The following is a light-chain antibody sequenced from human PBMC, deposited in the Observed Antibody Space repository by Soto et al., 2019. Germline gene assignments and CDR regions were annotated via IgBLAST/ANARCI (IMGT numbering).Light chain of an antibody. Sequence: EIVLTQSPATLSLSPGERATLSCRASQSVSTYLGWYQQKPGQAPRLLIYDASNRATGIPGRFSGSGSGTDFTLPISRLEPEDFAVYYCQHRRNWPWTFGQGTKVEVK. CDR2: DAS. V-gene: IGKV3-11*01. CDR1: QSVSTY. J-gene: IGKJ1*01. CDR3: QHRRNWPWT.